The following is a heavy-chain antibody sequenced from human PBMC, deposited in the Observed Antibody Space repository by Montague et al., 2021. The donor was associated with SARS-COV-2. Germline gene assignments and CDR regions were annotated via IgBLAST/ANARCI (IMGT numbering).Heavy chain of an antibody. CDR1: GGSFDSDNFF. Sequence: SETLSLTCSVSGGSFDSDNFFWVWIRQPPGKRLEWIGVISNGGRTFDNPSLQSRVTISVHTSRNQLSLNAKSVTAADTAVYYCARHRRYDVVTYYPDFWGQGSLVTVSS. D-gene: IGHD3-9*01. CDR2: ISNGGRT. V-gene: IGHV4-39*01. J-gene: IGHJ4*02. CDR3: ARHRRYDVVTYYPDF.